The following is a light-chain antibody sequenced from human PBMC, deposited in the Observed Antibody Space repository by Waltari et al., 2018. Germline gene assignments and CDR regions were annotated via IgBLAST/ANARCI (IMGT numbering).Light chain of an antibody. Sequence: EIVLTQSPGTLSLSPGERATLSCRASQSVSRSLACYQQKLGQAPRRLIYGASSRAPGIPDRFSGSGSGTDFSLTIARLEPEDFAVYYCQNYVTSLATFGQGTKVEIK. CDR1: QSVSRS. V-gene: IGKV3-20*01. CDR3: QNYVTSLAT. J-gene: IGKJ1*01. CDR2: GAS.